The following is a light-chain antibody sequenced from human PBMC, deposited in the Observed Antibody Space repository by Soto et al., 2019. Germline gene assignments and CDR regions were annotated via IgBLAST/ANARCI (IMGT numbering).Light chain of an antibody. CDR1: QDIRSD. Sequence: AIQMTQFPSSLSASVGARVTITCRASQDIRSDLAWYQQRPGKAPQLLIYATSSLQSGVPSRFSGSGSGTDFTLTITSLQPEDLATYHCLQDNKYPLTFGGGTKVDI. J-gene: IGKJ4*01. CDR3: LQDNKYPLT. V-gene: IGKV1-6*01. CDR2: ATS.